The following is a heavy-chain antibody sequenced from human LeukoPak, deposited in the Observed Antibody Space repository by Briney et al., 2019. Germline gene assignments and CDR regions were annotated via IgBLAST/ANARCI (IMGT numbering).Heavy chain of an antibody. CDR2: INPNSSGT. CDR1: GYTLTGYY. J-gene: IGHJ4*02. V-gene: IGHV1-2*02. CDR3: ARRGDPDYGGKVSLD. D-gene: IGHD4-23*01. Sequence: ASVKVSCKASGYTLTGYYMHWVRHAPGQGNGWMGWINPNSSGTNYSQKFQVKVTLTMYTSITTAYMELSRLRSDDTAVDYCARRGDPDYGGKVSLDWGQGTLVTVSS.